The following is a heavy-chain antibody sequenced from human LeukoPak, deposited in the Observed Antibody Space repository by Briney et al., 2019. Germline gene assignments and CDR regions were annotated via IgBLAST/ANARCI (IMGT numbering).Heavy chain of an antibody. CDR3: ARQSRDGSKTRGYYFDS. J-gene: IGHJ4*02. V-gene: IGHV5-51*01. D-gene: IGHD3-10*01. CDR2: IYPADSDT. CDR1: GYTFATYW. Sequence: GESLKISCKGSGYTFATYWIGWVRQMPGKGLESMGIIYPADSDTTYSPSFEGQVTISADKSIDTVYLQWSSLKASDTATYYCARQSRDGSKTRGYYFDSWGQGTLVTVSS.